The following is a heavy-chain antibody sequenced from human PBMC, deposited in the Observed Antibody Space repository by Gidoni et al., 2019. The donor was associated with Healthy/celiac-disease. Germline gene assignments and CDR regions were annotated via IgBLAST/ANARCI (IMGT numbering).Heavy chain of an antibody. CDR2: IIPILGTA. CDR1: GGTFRSYA. Sequence: QVQLVQSGAEVKKPGSSVKVSCKASGGTFRSYAISWVRQAPGQGLEWLGGIIPILGTANYAQRFQGRVTITADESTSTAYMERSSLRSEDTAVYYCARGGCSGGSCYSPYYYYYGMDVWGQGTTVTVSS. D-gene: IGHD2-15*01. CDR3: ARGGCSGGSCYSPYYYYYGMDV. V-gene: IGHV1-69*01. J-gene: IGHJ6*02.